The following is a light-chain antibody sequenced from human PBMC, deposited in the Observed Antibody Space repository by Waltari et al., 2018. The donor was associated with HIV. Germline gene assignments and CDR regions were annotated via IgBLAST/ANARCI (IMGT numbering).Light chain of an antibody. V-gene: IGLV2-8*01. CDR2: EVS. Sequence: QSALTQPPSASGSPGQSVTISCTGTSRDVGGYNYVSWYQHHPGNAPKPLIAEVSKRPSGVPDRFSGSKSGNTASLTVSGLQAEDEADYYCSSYAGSINVLFGGGTKLAVL. CDR3: SSYAGSINVL. J-gene: IGLJ2*01. CDR1: SRDVGGYNY.